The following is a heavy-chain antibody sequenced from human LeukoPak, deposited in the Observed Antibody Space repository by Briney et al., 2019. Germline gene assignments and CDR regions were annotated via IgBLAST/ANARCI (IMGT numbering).Heavy chain of an antibody. CDR2: INHSGST. Sequence: PSETLSLTCAVYGGSFSGYYWSWIRQPPGKGLEWIGEINHSGSTNYNPSLKSRVTISVDTSKNQFSLKLSSVTAADTAVYYCASGSPQVVTAYWGQGTLVTVSS. CDR1: GGSFSGYY. CDR3: ASGSPQVVTAY. D-gene: IGHD2-21*02. J-gene: IGHJ4*02. V-gene: IGHV4-34*01.